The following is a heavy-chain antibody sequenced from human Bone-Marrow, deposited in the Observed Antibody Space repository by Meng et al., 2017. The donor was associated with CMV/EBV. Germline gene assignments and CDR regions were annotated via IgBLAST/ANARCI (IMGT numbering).Heavy chain of an antibody. CDR2: ISAYNGNT. CDR1: GYTFTSYG. V-gene: IGHV1-18*01. CDR3: ARGRIRYCSSTSCSHYYDMDV. Sequence: ASVKVSCKASGYTFTSYGISWVRQAPGQGLEWMGWISAYNGNTNYAQKLQGRVTMTTDTSTSTAYMELRSLRSDDTAVYYCARGRIRYCSSTSCSHYYDMDVWGQGTLVTVSS. D-gene: IGHD2-2*01. J-gene: IGHJ6*02.